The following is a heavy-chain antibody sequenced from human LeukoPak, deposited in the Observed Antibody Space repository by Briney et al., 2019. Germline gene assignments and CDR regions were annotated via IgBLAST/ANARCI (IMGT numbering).Heavy chain of an antibody. Sequence: GGSLRLSCAASGFTLSSYAMSWVRQAPGKGLEWVSAISGSGGSTYYADSVKGRFTISRDNSKNTLYLQMNSLRAEDTAVYYCANPYYYGSGSYYPFDYWGQGTLVTVSS. CDR3: ANPYYYGSGSYYPFDY. V-gene: IGHV3-23*01. D-gene: IGHD3-10*01. CDR1: GFTLSSYA. J-gene: IGHJ4*02. CDR2: ISGSGGST.